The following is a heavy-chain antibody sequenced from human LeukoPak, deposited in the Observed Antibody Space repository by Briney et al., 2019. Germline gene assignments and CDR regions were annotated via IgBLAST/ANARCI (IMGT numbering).Heavy chain of an antibody. CDR2: ISYDGSNK. V-gene: IGHV3-30-3*01. J-gene: IGHJ3*02. CDR1: GFTFSSYA. Sequence: PGRSLRLSCAASGFTFSSYAMHWVRQAPGKGLEWVAVISYDGSNKYYADSVKGRFTISRDNSKNTLYLQMNSLRAEDTAVYYCARVEAGTVDAFDIWGQGTMVTVSS. D-gene: IGHD6-19*01. CDR3: ARVEAGTVDAFDI.